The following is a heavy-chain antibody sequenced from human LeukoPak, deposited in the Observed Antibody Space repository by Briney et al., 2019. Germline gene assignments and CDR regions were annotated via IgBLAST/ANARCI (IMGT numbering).Heavy chain of an antibody. D-gene: IGHD2-21*01. V-gene: IGHV1-69*05. Sequence: EASVKVSCKASGGTFSSYAISWVRQAPGQGLEWMGRIIPIFGTANYAQKFQGRVTITTDESTSTAYMELSSLRSEDTAVYYCARDRVVLGYYWGQGTLVTVSS. CDR1: GGTFSSYA. J-gene: IGHJ4*02. CDR2: IIPIFGTA. CDR3: ARDRVVLGYY.